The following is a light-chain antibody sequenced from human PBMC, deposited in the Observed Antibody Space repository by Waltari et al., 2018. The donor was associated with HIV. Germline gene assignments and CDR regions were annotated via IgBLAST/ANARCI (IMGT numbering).Light chain of an antibody. Sequence: DIQMTQSPSTLSASVGDRVTITCRASQSISSWLAWYQQKPGKAPKRMIYQASSLESGVPARLSGSVSGTEFTLTISSLQPDEFATYYCQQYNSYWTFGQGTKVEIK. V-gene: IGKV1-5*03. CDR2: QAS. CDR1: QSISSW. CDR3: QQYNSYWT. J-gene: IGKJ1*01.